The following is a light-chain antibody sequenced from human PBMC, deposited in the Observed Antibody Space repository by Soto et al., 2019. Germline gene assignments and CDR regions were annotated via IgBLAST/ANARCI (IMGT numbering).Light chain of an antibody. V-gene: IGKV1-5*03. CDR2: ATS. Sequence: DIQMTQSPSTLSASVGDRVTITCRASQTLNDWLAWYQHKPGQGPKHLIYATSKLETGVPPRFSGSGSGTEFTLTINGLQPDDSATYFCQQYQYYWTFGQGTKVEVK. CDR3: QQYQYYWT. J-gene: IGKJ1*01. CDR1: QTLNDW.